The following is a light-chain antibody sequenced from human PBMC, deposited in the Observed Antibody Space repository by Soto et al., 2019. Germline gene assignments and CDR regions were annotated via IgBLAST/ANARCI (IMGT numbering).Light chain of an antibody. CDR1: QAIKDD. J-gene: IGKJ2*01. V-gene: IGKV1-6*01. CDR2: RSS. Sequence: AIQMTQSPSSLSASVGDRVNITCRASQAIKDDLVWYQQRPGKAPRLLIYRSSSLQSGVPSRFSGSGSGTDFTLTISSLQPEDFATYYCLQDYNYPYTFGQGTKLEIK. CDR3: LQDYNYPYT.